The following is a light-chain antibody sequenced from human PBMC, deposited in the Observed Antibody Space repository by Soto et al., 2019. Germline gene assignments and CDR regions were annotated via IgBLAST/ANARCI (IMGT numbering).Light chain of an antibody. CDR2: DAS. Sequence: DIQMTQSPSTLSASVGDRVTITCRASQSIRSWLAWYQQKPGKAPKLLSYDASSLESGAPSRFSGSGSGTEFTLTISSLQPDDFATYYCQQYKSYRTFGQGTKVESK. CDR1: QSIRSW. V-gene: IGKV1-5*01. CDR3: QQYKSYRT. J-gene: IGKJ1*01.